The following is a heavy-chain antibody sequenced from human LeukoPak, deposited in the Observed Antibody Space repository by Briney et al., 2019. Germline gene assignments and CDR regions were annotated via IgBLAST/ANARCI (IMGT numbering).Heavy chain of an antibody. CDR2: ISAYNGNT. V-gene: IGHV1-18*01. CDR3: ARGQAAYYYDSSPGGY. CDR1: GYTFTSYG. D-gene: IGHD3-22*01. J-gene: IGHJ4*02. Sequence: ASVKVSCKASGYTFTSYGISWVRQAPGQGLEWMGWISAYNGNTNYAQKLQGRVTMTTDTSTSTAYMELRSLRSDDTAVYYCARGQAAYYYDSSPGGYWGQGTLVTVSS.